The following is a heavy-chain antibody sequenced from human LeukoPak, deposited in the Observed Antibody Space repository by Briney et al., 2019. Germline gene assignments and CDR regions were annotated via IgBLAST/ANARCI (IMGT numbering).Heavy chain of an antibody. D-gene: IGHD3-22*01. V-gene: IGHV4-4*07. CDR2: IYTSGST. CDR3: AREGDYNDSSGQNWFDP. CDR1: GGSFSGYY. Sequence: SETLSLTCAVYGGSFSGYYWSWLRQPAGKGLEWIGRIYTSGSTKYNPSLKSRVTMSADTSKNQFSLKLSSVTAADTAVYYCAREGDYNDSSGQNWFDPWGQGTLVTVSS. J-gene: IGHJ5*02.